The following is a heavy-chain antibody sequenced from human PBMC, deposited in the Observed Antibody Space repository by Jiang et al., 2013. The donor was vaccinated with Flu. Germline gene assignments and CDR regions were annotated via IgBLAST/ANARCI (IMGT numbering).Heavy chain of an antibody. J-gene: IGHJ6*02. D-gene: IGHD6-19*01. CDR1: GYTFTGYY. Sequence: SGYTFTGYYIHWVRQAPGQGLEWMGWINPNSGDTNYAQKFQARVTMTRDTSISTAYMELSRLRSDDTAVYYCARDFLAGSIEVAASNPYYIYYGMDVWGQGTTVTVSS. CDR3: ARDFLAGSIEVAASNPYYIYYGMDV. CDR2: INPNSGDT. V-gene: IGHV1-2*02.